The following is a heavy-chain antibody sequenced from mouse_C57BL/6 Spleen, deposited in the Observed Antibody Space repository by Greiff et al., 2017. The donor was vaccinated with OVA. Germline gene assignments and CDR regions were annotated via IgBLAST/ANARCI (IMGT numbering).Heavy chain of an antibody. CDR3: ATTGDAY. V-gene: IGHV3-6*01. CDR1: GYSITSGYY. Sequence: EVKLQESGPGLVKPSQSLSLTCSVTGYSITSGYYWNWIRQFPGNKLEWMGYISYDGSNNYNPSLKNRISITRDNSKNQFFLKLNSVTTEDTATYYGATTGDAYWGQGTLVTVSA. J-gene: IGHJ3*01. CDR2: ISYDGSN.